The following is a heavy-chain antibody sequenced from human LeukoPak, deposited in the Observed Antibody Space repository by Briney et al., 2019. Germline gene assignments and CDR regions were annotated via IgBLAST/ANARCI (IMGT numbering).Heavy chain of an antibody. J-gene: IGHJ4*02. Sequence: ASVKVSCKASGYTFTGYYMHWVRQAPGQGLEWMGWMNPNSGNTGYAQKFQGRVTITRNTSISTAYMELSSLRSEDTAVYYCATGGGSYWGQGTLVTVSS. CDR1: GYTFTGYY. CDR3: ATGGGSY. V-gene: IGHV1-8*02. D-gene: IGHD3-16*01. CDR2: MNPNSGNT.